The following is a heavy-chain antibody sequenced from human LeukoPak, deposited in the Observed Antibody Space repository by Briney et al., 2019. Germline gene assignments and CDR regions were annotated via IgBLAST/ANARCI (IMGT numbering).Heavy chain of an antibody. V-gene: IGHV3-21*01. J-gene: IGHJ6*02. Sequence: PGGSLRLSCAASGFTFSTYTMSWVRQAPGKGLEWVSSISSHSDYIYYAESVKGRFTISRDNAKNSLFLQMNSLRAEDTAIYYCVRGTRSSYSYYGMDVWGQGTTVTVSS. CDR3: VRGTRSSYSYYGMDV. CDR1: GFTFSTYT. D-gene: IGHD2-8*01. CDR2: ISSHSDYI.